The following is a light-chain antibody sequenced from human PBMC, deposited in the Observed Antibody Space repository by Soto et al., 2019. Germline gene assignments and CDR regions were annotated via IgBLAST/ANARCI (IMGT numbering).Light chain of an antibody. Sequence: QSALTQPASVSGSPGQSITISCTGTSSDVGGYDYVSWYQQHPGKAPKLMIFEVTNRPSGVSNRFSGSKSGNTASLTISGLRAEDDADYYCSSFRSTSTLPYVFGTGTKLTVL. CDR2: EVT. J-gene: IGLJ1*01. CDR1: SSDVGGYDY. CDR3: SSFRSTSTLPYV. V-gene: IGLV2-14*01.